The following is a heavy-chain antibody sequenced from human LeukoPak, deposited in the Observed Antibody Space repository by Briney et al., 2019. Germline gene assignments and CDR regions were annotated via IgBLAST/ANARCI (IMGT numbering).Heavy chain of an antibody. J-gene: IGHJ4*02. D-gene: IGHD3-16*01. V-gene: IGHV3-30-3*01. CDR2: TSYDGSNK. CDR3: ARGPVAGGYFGY. CDR1: GFTFGSYA. Sequence: GGSLRLSCAASGFTFGSYAMHWVRQAPGKGLDWVAVTSYDGSNKYYADSVKGRFTISRDNSKNTLYLQMNSLRAEDTAVYYCARGPVAGGYFGYWGQGILVTVSS.